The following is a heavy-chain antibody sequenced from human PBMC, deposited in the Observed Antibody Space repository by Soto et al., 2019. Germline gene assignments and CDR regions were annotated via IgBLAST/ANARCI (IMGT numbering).Heavy chain of an antibody. CDR3: ARRSRETVAAGYYYYYGTDV. V-gene: IGHV4-39*01. D-gene: IGHD2-15*01. Sequence: QLQLQESGPGLVKPSETLSLTCTVSGGSISSSSYYWGWIRQPPGKGLEWIGSIYYSGSTYYNPSLKSRVTISVDTSKNQFSLKLSSVTAADTAVSYCARRSRETVAAGYYYYYGTDVWGQGTTVTVSS. CDR2: IYYSGST. J-gene: IGHJ6*02. CDR1: GGSISSSSYY.